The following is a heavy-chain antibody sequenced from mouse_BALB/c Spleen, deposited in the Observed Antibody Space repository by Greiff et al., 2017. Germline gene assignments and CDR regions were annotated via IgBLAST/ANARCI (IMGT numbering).Heavy chain of an antibody. CDR2: IGSGNSTI. CDR3: ARFYHDFMDY. V-gene: IGHV5-17*02. CDR1: GFTFRGFE. J-gene: IGHJ4*01. Sequence: EVWLVQSGAGLVQPGGSGKLSCAASGFTFRGFEMHWVRQVPEKGLEWVAYIGSGNSTIYYAHTLKGHSTISRDNPKNTLFLQMTSLRSEDTAMYYCARFYHDFMDYWGQGTSVTVSA. D-gene: IGHD2-4*01.